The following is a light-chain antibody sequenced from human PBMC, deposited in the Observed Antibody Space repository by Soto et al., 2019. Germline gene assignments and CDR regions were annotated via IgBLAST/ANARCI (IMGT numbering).Light chain of an antibody. CDR2: KAS. J-gene: IGKJ1*01. Sequence: IQMTQSPSTLSASVGDRVTITCRASQSISSWLAWYQQKPGKAPKLLIYKASSLESGVPSSFSGSGSGTEFTLTITSLQPDDFATYYCQQYISYPWTFGQGTKVEIK. CDR3: QQYISYPWT. CDR1: QSISSW. V-gene: IGKV1-5*03.